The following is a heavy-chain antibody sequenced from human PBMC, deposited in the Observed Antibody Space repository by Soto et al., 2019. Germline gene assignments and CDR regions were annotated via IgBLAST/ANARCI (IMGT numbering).Heavy chain of an antibody. CDR1: GDTFTSNT. CDR2: INAASGNT. CDR3: ARRPSSGGFGN. D-gene: IGHD6-6*01. Sequence: GASVKVSCKASGDTFTSNTFHWVRQAPGQRLEGMGWINAASGNTRYSQKFQDRVSLTRDTSASSVYMALISLRSEDTAVYYCARRPSSGGFGNWGQGTLVIVTS. J-gene: IGHJ4*02. V-gene: IGHV1-3*01.